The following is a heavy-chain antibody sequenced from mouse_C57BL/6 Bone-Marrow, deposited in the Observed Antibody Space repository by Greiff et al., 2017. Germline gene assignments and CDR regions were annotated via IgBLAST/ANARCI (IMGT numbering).Heavy chain of an antibody. J-gene: IGHJ3*01. D-gene: IGHD2-4*01. CDR3: ARSGDYDVGAWFAY. CDR2: IYPSDSET. CDR1: GYTFTSYW. Sequence: QVQLQQPGAELVRPGSSVKLSCKASGYTFTSYWMGWVKQRPGQGLEWIGNIYPSDSETHYNQKFKDKATLTVDKSSSTAYMQLSSLTSEDSAVYYCARSGDYDVGAWFAYWGQGTLVTVSA. V-gene: IGHV1-61*01.